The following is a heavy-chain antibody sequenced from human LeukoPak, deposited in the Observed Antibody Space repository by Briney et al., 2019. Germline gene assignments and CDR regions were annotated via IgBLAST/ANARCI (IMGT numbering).Heavy chain of an antibody. Sequence: GRSLRLSCAASGFTFSGYWMSWVRQAPGKGLEWVANIKQDGSEKYYVDSVKGRFTISRDNAKNSLYLQMNSLRAEDTAVYYCARGGYCSSTSCYMGINYYYYGMDVWGQGTTVTVSS. V-gene: IGHV3-7*01. CDR2: IKQDGSEK. CDR3: ARGGYCSSTSCYMGINYYYYGMDV. J-gene: IGHJ6*02. D-gene: IGHD2-2*02. CDR1: GFTFSGYW.